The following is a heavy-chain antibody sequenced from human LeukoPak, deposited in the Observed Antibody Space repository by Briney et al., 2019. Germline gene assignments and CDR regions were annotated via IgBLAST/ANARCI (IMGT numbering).Heavy chain of an antibody. CDR3: ARGVGSGYTDY. J-gene: IGHJ4*02. Sequence: PSETLSLTCAVYGGSFSGYYWSWIRHPPGKGLEWIGEINHSGSTNYNPSLKSRVTISLDTSKNQFSLKLISVTAADTAVYYCARGVGSGYTDYWGQGALVTVSS. D-gene: IGHD3-22*01. CDR2: INHSGST. V-gene: IGHV4-34*01. CDR1: GGSFSGYY.